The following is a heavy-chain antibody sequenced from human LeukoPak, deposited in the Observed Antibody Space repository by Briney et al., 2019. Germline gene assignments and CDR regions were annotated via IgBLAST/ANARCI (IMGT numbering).Heavy chain of an antibody. Sequence: ASVTVSCKASGYTFTSYGISWVRQAPGQGLEWMGWISAYNGNTNYAQKLQGKVTMTTDTSTSTAYMELRSLRSDDTAVYYCAREITYYYDSIAFDIWGQGTMVTVSS. J-gene: IGHJ3*02. V-gene: IGHV1-18*01. CDR2: ISAYNGNT. D-gene: IGHD3-22*01. CDR3: AREITYYYDSIAFDI. CDR1: GYTFTSYG.